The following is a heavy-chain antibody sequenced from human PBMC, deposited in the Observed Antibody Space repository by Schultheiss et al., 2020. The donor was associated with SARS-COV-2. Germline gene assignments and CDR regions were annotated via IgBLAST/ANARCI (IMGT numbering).Heavy chain of an antibody. CDR2: IYNSGRA. CDR1: GGSISSYY. D-gene: IGHD3-22*01. CDR3: ARSLHYYDSRYRFDY. Sequence: SETLSLTCTVSGGSISSYYWSWIRQPPGKGLEWIGNIYNSGRADYNPSFKSRVTISLGASEKQFSLKLSSVTAADTAVYYCARSLHYYDSRYRFDYWGQGTLVTVSS. J-gene: IGHJ4*02. V-gene: IGHV4-59*01.